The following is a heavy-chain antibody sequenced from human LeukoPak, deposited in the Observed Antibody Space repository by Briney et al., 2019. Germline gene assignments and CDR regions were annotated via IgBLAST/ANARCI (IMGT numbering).Heavy chain of an antibody. D-gene: IGHD5-24*01. CDR1: GDSVSSNRAS. CDR2: TYYRSKWYN. V-gene: IGHV6-1*01. J-gene: IGHJ4*02. Sequence: SQTLSLTCAISGDSVSSNRASWTWIRQSPSRGLEWLGRTYYRSKWYNDYAVSLKSRISINPDTSKNQFSLQLNSVTPEDTAVYYCSRSDGASDFDYWGQGTLVTISS. CDR3: SRSDGASDFDY.